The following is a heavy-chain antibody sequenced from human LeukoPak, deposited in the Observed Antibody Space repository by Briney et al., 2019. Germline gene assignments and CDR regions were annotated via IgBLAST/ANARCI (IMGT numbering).Heavy chain of an antibody. Sequence: SETLSLTCTVSGGSISIGSYYWSWIRQPAGKGLEWIGRIYTSGSTNYNPSLKSRVTISVDTSKNQFSLKLSSVTAADTAVYYCASANGIVGATTGRGAFDIWGQGTMVTVSS. CDR2: IYTSGST. V-gene: IGHV4-61*02. CDR3: ASANGIVGATTGRGAFDI. D-gene: IGHD1-26*01. J-gene: IGHJ3*02. CDR1: GGSISIGSYY.